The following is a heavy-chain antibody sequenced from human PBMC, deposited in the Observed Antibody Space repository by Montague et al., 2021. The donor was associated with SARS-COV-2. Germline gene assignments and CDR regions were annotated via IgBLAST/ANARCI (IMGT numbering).Heavy chain of an antibody. CDR1: DGSISSPNW. CDR3: ARGGSSHYGMDV. D-gene: IGHD1-26*01. Sequence: SETLSLTCAVYDGSISSPNWWTWVRQPPGKGLEWIGEIHYTGNANYNPSLKSRATIFIDKTKNHFSLQLCSVTAAATVVYYCARGGSSHYGMDVWGQGTTVAVSS. J-gene: IGHJ6*02. V-gene: IGHV4/OR15-8*02. CDR2: IHYTGNA.